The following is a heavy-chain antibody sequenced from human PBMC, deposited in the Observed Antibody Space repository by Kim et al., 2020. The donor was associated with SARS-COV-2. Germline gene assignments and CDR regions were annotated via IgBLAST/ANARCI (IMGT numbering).Heavy chain of an antibody. D-gene: IGHD2-2*02. J-gene: IGHJ5*02. CDR3: ARQGTYCSSTSCYSWFDP. V-gene: IGHV5-10-1*01. Sequence: GESLQISCKGSGYSFTSYWIRWVRQMPGKGLEWMGRIDPSDSYTNYSPSFQGHVTISADKSISTAYLQWSSLKASDTAMYYCARQGTYCSSTSCYSWFDPWGQGTLVTVSS. CDR2: IDPSDSYT. CDR1: GYSFTSYW.